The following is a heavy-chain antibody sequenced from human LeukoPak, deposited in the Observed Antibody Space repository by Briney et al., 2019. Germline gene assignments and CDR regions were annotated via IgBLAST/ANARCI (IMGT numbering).Heavy chain of an antibody. V-gene: IGHV1-8*01. CDR1: GYTFTSYD. Sequence: GASVKVSCKASGYTFTSYDINWVRQATGQGLEWMGWMNPNSGNTGYAQKFQGRVTMTRNTSISTAYMELSSLRSEDTAVYYCAREPEDQLSRVGGAFDIWGQGTMVTVSS. CDR2: MNPNSGNT. CDR3: AREPEDQLSRVGGAFDI. D-gene: IGHD2-2*01. J-gene: IGHJ3*02.